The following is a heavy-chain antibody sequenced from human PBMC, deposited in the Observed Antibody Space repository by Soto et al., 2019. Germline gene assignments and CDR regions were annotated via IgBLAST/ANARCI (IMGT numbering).Heavy chain of an antibody. Sequence: GGSLRLSCAASGFTFSSYGMHWVRQAPGKGLEWVAVIWYDGSNKYYADSVKGRFTISRDNSKNTLYLQMNSLRAEDTAVYYCARDRSYIAAAGTPYFQHWGQGTLVTVSS. V-gene: IGHV3-33*01. CDR1: GFTFSSYG. D-gene: IGHD6-13*01. CDR2: IWYDGSNK. J-gene: IGHJ1*01. CDR3: ARDRSYIAAAGTPYFQH.